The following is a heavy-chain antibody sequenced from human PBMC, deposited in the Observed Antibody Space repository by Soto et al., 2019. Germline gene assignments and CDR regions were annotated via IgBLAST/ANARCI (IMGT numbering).Heavy chain of an antibody. J-gene: IGHJ6*02. CDR1: GGSFSGFY. Sequence: PSETLSLTCAVSGGSFSGFYWTWIRQPPGEGLEWIGEINHSGTINFNPSLRSRLTISLDSSKKHFSLKLTSLTAADAAVYYCARADRTLVTSYVLAVWGQGTTVTVSS. V-gene: IGHV4-34*01. CDR3: ARADRTLVTSYVLAV. D-gene: IGHD2-21*02. CDR2: INHSGTI.